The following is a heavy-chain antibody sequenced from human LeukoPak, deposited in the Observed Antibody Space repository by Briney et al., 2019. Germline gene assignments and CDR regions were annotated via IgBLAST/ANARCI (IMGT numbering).Heavy chain of an antibody. D-gene: IGHD6-19*01. CDR3: ARAHTSGCDWFDP. CDR2: IYSSGST. V-gene: IGHV3-53*01. J-gene: IGHJ5*02. Sequence: GGSLRLSCAGSGFIVSSSYTSWVRQAPGKGLEWVSAIYSSGSTDYADSVRGRFTIARDTSKNMVYLQMNSLRAEDTAVYHCARAHTSGCDWFDPWGQGTLVTVSS. CDR1: GFIVSSSY.